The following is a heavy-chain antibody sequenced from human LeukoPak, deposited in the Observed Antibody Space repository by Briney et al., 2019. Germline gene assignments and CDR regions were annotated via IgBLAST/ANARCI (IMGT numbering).Heavy chain of an antibody. Sequence: GGSLRLSCEASGFTFSSYAMHWVRQAPGKGLEWVTFIRYDGINKYYADSVKGRFTISRDNSKNTLYLQRNSLRTEDTAVYYCAKDTNYYGSGSYFGYWGQGTLVTVSA. J-gene: IGHJ4*02. CDR3: AKDTNYYGSGSYFGY. CDR2: IRYDGINK. CDR1: GFTFSSYA. V-gene: IGHV3-30*02. D-gene: IGHD3-10*01.